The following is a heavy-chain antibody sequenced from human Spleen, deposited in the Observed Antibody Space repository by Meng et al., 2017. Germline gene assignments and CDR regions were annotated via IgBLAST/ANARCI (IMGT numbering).Heavy chain of an antibody. J-gene: IGHJ5*02. Sequence: GQLQGSGPGLVKPSGTLSPPCAFSGGSISSNNWWSWVRQPPGKGLEWIGEIYHSGSTNYNPSLKNRVTMSVDKSKNQFSLKLSSVTAADTAVYYCASQVFSGLNWFGPWGQGTLVTVSS. V-gene: IGHV4-4*02. CDR3: ASQVFSGLNWFGP. CDR1: GGSISSNNW. CDR2: IYHSGST. D-gene: IGHD3-10*01.